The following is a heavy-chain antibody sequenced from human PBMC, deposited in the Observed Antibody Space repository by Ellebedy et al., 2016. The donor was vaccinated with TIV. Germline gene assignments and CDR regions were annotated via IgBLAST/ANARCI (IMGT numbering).Heavy chain of an antibody. CDR1: GFSFSITW. V-gene: IGHV3-15*07. Sequence: GESLKISCATSGFSFSITWMNWVRQAPGKGPEWVGRIKSKGDGETTDYAAPVKDRFTISRDDSKNTLYLQMNSLKTEDTAVYYCTTDGRGGTSSFDYWGQGTRVTVSS. D-gene: IGHD6-6*01. J-gene: IGHJ4*02. CDR3: TTDGRGGTSSFDY. CDR2: IKSKGDGETT.